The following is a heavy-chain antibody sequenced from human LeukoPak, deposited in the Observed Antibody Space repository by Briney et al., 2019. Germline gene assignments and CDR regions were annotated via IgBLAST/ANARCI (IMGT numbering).Heavy chain of an antibody. Sequence: ASVKVSCKASGYTFTSYAMNWVRQAPGQGLEWVGWINTNTGNPTYAQGFTGRFVFSLDTSVSTAYLQISSLKAEDTAVYYCARGKCTDSSGCSAFDIWGQGTMVTVSS. V-gene: IGHV7-4-1*02. CDR3: ARGKCTDSSGCSAFDI. CDR2: INTNTGNP. D-gene: IGHD6-19*01. J-gene: IGHJ3*02. CDR1: GYTFTSYA.